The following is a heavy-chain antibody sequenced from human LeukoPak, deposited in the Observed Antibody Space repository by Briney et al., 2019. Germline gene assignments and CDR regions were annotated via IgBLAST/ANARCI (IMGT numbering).Heavy chain of an antibody. CDR3: ARQGMGDHRVFDY. CDR2: IYYSGST. D-gene: IGHD2-21*02. Sequence: SETLSLTCTVSGGSISSYYWSWIRQPPGKGLEWIGYIYYSGSTNYNPSLKSRVTMSVDTSKNEFSLNLISVTAADTAVFYCARQGMGDHRVFDYWGQGTLVTVSS. V-gene: IGHV4-59*08. CDR1: GGSISSYY. J-gene: IGHJ4*02.